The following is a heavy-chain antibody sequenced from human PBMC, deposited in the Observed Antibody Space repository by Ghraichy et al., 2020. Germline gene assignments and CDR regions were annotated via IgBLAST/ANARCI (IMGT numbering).Heavy chain of an antibody. CDR3: ARGQGRIAWFDP. CDR2: INHSGST. CDR1: GGSFSGYC. Sequence: SQTLSLTCAVYGGSFSGYCWSWIRQPPGKGLEWIGEINHSGSTNYNPSLKSRVTISVDTSKNQFSLKLSSVTAADTAVYYCARGQGRIAWFDPWGQGTLVTVSS. V-gene: IGHV4-34*01. J-gene: IGHJ5*02. D-gene: IGHD2/OR15-2a*01.